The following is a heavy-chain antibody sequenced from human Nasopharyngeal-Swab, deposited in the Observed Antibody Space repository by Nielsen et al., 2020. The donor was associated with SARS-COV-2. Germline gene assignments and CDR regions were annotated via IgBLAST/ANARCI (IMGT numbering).Heavy chain of an antibody. V-gene: IGHV1-69*13. D-gene: IGHD1-7*01. CDR3: ARADTGTTYYYVMDV. CDR1: GYTFTSYG. J-gene: IGHJ6*02. CDR2: IIPIFGTA. Sequence: SVKVSCKASGYTFTSYGISWVRQAPGQGLEWMGGIIPIFGTANYAQKFQGRVTITADESTSTAYMELSSLRSEDTAVYYCARADTGTTYYYVMDVWGQGTTVTVSS.